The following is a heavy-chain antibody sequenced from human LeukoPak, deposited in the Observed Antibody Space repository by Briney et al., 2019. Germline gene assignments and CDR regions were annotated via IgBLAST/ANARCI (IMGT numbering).Heavy chain of an antibody. Sequence: ASAKVSCKASGGTFSSYAISWVRQAPGQGLEWMGWISAYNGNTNYAQKLQGRVTMTTDTSTSTAYMELRSLRSDDTAVYYCAREYYGSGSWVPFYYYYYMDVWGKGTTVTISS. V-gene: IGHV1-18*01. CDR2: ISAYNGNT. CDR1: GGTFSSYA. CDR3: AREYYGSGSWVPFYYYYYMDV. D-gene: IGHD3-10*01. J-gene: IGHJ6*03.